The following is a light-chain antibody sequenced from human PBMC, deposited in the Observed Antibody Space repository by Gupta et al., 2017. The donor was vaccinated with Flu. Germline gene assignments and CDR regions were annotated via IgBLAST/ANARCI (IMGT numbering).Light chain of an antibody. Sequence: NFMLTQPPSVSESPGKTVTISCTRSSGSIASNYVQWYQQRPGSAPTTVIYEDNQRPSEVPDRFSGSIDSSSNSASLTISGLKTEDEADYYCQSYDSSIIVFGGGTKLTVL. J-gene: IGLJ2*01. CDR1: SGSIASNY. V-gene: IGLV6-57*03. CDR2: EDN. CDR3: QSYDSSIIV.